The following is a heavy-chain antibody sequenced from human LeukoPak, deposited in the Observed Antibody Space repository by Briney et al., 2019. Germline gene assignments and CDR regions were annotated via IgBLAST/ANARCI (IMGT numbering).Heavy chain of an antibody. Sequence: PGGSLRLSCAASGFTFSSYAMSWVRQAPGKGLEWVSAISGSGGSTYYADSVKGRFTISRDNSKNTLYLQMNSLRAEDTAVYYCAKEYRRYITMVRGVGDWGQGTLVTVSS. D-gene: IGHD3-10*01. CDR2: ISGSGGST. J-gene: IGHJ4*02. CDR1: GFTFSSYA. CDR3: AKEYRRYITMVRGVGD. V-gene: IGHV3-23*01.